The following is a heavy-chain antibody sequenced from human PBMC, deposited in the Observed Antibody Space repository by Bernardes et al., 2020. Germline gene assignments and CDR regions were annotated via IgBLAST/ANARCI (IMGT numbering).Heavy chain of an antibody. J-gene: IGHJ3*02. Sequence: GGSLRLSCAASGFTFSDYYMSWIRQAPGKGLEWVSYISSSGSTIYYADSVKGRFTISRDNAKNSLYLQMNSLRAEDTAVYYCARDRDLLLWFRELFPAFDIWGQGTMVTVSS. V-gene: IGHV3-11*01. CDR3: ARDRDLLLWFRELFPAFDI. CDR1: GFTFSDYY. CDR2: ISSSGSTI. D-gene: IGHD3-10*01.